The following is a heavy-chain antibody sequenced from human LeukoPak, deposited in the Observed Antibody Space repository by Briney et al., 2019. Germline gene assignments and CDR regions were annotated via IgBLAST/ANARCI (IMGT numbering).Heavy chain of an antibody. D-gene: IGHD6-13*01. J-gene: IGHJ6*02. CDR2: IWYDGSNK. V-gene: IGHV3-33*01. CDR1: GFTFSSYG. Sequence: PGGSLRLSCAAYGFTFSSYGMHWVRQAPGKGLEWVAVIWYDGSNKYYADSVKGRFTISRDNSKNTLYLQMNSLRAEDTAVYYCARVSIAAAGIYYYYYGMDVWGQGTTVTVSS. CDR3: ARVSIAAAGIYYYYYGMDV.